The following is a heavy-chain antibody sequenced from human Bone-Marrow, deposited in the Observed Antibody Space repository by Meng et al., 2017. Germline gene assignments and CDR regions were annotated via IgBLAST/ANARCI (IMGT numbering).Heavy chain of an antibody. J-gene: IGHJ4*02. CDR2: ISGSGGST. V-gene: IGHV3-23*01. CDR3: AKGHRGTMVRGVIIFFDY. Sequence: GESLKISCAASGFTFSSYAMHWVRQAPGKGLEWVSAISGSGGSTYYADSVKGRFTISRDNSKNTLYLQMNSLRAEDTAVYYCAKGHRGTMVRGVIIFFDYWGQGTLVTVSS. D-gene: IGHD3-10*01. CDR1: GFTFSSYA.